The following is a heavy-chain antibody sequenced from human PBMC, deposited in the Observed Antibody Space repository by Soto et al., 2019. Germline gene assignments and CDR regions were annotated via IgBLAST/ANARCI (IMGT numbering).Heavy chain of an antibody. CDR1: GYTSTTST. V-gene: IGHV1-8*01. CDR3: ARVEYYDSSGYYEAFDI. D-gene: IGHD3-22*01. CDR2: RNPNSGNT. J-gene: IGHJ3*02. Sequence: GAQVEVSGKASGYTSTTSTTNWARPSTGKGLEWIEWRNPNSGNTGYAQKFQGRVTMTRNTSIRRAYMELSSLRSEDTAVYYCARVEYYDSSGYYEAFDIWGQRTMVTVSS.